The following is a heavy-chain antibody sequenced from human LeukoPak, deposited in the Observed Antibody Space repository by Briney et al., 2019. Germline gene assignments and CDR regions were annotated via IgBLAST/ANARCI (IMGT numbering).Heavy chain of an antibody. V-gene: IGHV4-39*01. Sequence: SETLSLTCTVSGGSISSSSYYWGWIRQPPGKGLEWIGSIYYSGSTYYNPSLKSRVTISVDTSKNQFSLKLSSVTAADTAVYYCARREGGVAVAYKYYYGMDVWGQGTTVTVSS. CDR2: IYYSGST. D-gene: IGHD6-19*01. CDR3: ARREGGVAVAYKYYYGMDV. J-gene: IGHJ6*02. CDR1: GGSISSSSYY.